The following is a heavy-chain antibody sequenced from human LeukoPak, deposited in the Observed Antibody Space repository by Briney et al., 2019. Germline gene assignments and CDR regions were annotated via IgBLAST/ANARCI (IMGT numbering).Heavy chain of an antibody. D-gene: IGHD1-26*01. CDR3: ATDTLPLYGSYTWVDY. Sequence: GSSVKVSCKASGGTFSSYAISWVRQAPGQGLEWMGGIIPIFGTANYAQKFQGRVTITADESTSTAYMELSSLRSEDTAVYYCATDTLPLYGSYTWVDYWGQGTLVTVSS. J-gene: IGHJ4*02. CDR1: GGTFSSYA. V-gene: IGHV1-69*01. CDR2: IIPIFGTA.